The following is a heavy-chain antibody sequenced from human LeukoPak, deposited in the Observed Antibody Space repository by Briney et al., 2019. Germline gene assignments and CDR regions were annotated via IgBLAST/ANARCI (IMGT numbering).Heavy chain of an antibody. D-gene: IGHD2-8*02. CDR3: ARDVTLKVVYAIPSGAFDI. J-gene: IGHJ3*02. V-gene: IGHV4-59*11. CDR2: IHYSGST. Sequence: PSETLSLTCTVSGGSLDTHYWSWIRQPPGKGLEWIGYIHYSGSTNYNPSLESRVTISVDTSKNQFSLKLTSVTAADSAVYYCARDVTLKVVYAIPSGAFDIWGQGTMVTVSA. CDR1: GGSLDTHY.